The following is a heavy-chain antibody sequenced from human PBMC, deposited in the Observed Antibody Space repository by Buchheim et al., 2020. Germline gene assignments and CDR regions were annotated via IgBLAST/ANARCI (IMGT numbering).Heavy chain of an antibody. Sequence: QVQVVESGGGAVQPGTSLRLSCSISGSMFSRFGLHWLRQTPGRGLEWVAVISKDGSDGSYADFVRGRFTASRDNARNMLHLEMNNLRPEDSGRYFCSRGSVTAPSTLAYWGHGT. D-gene: IGHD2-2*01. CDR3: SRGSVTAPSTLAY. CDR2: ISKDGSDG. V-gene: IGHV3-30*03. J-gene: IGHJ4*01. CDR1: GSMFSRFG.